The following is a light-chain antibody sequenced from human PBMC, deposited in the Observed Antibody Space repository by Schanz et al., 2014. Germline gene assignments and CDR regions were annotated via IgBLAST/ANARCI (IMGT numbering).Light chain of an antibody. J-gene: IGLJ3*02. V-gene: IGLV2-14*03. CDR1: SSDVGGYKY. Sequence: QSALTQPASVSGSPGQSITISCTGTSSDVGGYKYVSWYQQHSGKAPKLLIYDVTDRPSGVSDRFSGSKSGTSASLAITGLQAEDEADYYCSSYTSSTTLVFGGGTKLTVL. CDR3: SSYTSSTTLV. CDR2: DVT.